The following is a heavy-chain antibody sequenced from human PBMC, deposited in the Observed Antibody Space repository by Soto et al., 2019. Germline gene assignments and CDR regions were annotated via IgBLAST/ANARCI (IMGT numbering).Heavy chain of an antibody. Sequence: VQLLESGGGLVQPGGSLRLSCAASGFIFRDYAMNWVRQAPGKGLEWVSDISGSGDSARYADSVKGRFTISRDNSRDTLYLHMNILRVDDAAVYYCGKERRGSGWSGCDFWGQGDLVTVSS. J-gene: IGHJ4*02. CDR3: GKERRGSGWSGCDF. CDR2: ISGSGDSA. V-gene: IGHV3-23*01. CDR1: GFIFRDYA. D-gene: IGHD6-19*01.